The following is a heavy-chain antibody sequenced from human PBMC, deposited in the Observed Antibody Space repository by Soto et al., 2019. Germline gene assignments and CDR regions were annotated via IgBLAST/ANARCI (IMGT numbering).Heavy chain of an antibody. D-gene: IGHD6-13*01. CDR2: IIPIFGTA. J-gene: IGHJ6*02. V-gene: IGHV1-69*12. CDR1: GGTFSSYA. CDR3: ATEIAAAGTRYHYGMDV. Sequence: QVQLVQSGAEVKKPGSSVKVSCKASGGTFSSYAISWVRQAPGQGLEWMGGIIPIFGTANYAQKFQGRGTITADESTSTAYMELSSLRSEDTAVYYCATEIAAAGTRYHYGMDVWGQGTTVTVSS.